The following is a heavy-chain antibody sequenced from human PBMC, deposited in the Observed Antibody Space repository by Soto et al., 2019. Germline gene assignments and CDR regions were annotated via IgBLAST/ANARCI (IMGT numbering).Heavy chain of an antibody. CDR3: ARRRARGDGYNSPPYYLDY. J-gene: IGHJ4*02. V-gene: IGHV3-73*02. CDR2: IKTRSYSYAT. D-gene: IGHD3-22*01. CDR1: GFTFSGSA. Sequence: EVQLVQSGGGLVQPGESVKLSCATSGFTFSGSAIHWVRQASGKGLEWIGRIKTRSYSYATAYTASVEGRFTISRDDSKNTAYLQMNSLKTEDTAVYYWARRRARGDGYNSPPYYLDYWGQGTLVTVSS.